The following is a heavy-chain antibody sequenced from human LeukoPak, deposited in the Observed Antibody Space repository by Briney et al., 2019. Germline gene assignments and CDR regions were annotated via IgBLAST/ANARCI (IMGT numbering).Heavy chain of an antibody. V-gene: IGHV4-31*03. D-gene: IGHD2-2*01. Sequence: SETLSLTCTVSGGSISSGGYYWSWIRQHPGKGLEWIGYIYYSGSTYYNPSLKSRVTISVDTSKNQFSLKLSSVTAADTAVYYCARVEVVPAAPFYYYYGMDVWGQGTTVTVSS. J-gene: IGHJ6*02. CDR1: GGSISSGGYY. CDR2: IYYSGST. CDR3: ARVEVVPAAPFYYYYGMDV.